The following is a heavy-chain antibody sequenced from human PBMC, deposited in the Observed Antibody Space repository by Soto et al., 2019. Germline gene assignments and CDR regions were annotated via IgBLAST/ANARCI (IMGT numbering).Heavy chain of an antibody. CDR3: ARDCGGGTCYPGMDV. CDR1: GFTFSDFT. V-gene: IGHV3-21*01. CDR2: ISGSSYI. J-gene: IGHJ6*02. D-gene: IGHD2-15*01. Sequence: GGSLRLSCAASGFTFSDFTINWVRQAPGKGLEWVSSISGSSYIFYSDSLRGRFTISRDNARNSVYLQINSLRAEDTAVYYCARDCGGGTCYPGMDVWGQGTTVTVSS.